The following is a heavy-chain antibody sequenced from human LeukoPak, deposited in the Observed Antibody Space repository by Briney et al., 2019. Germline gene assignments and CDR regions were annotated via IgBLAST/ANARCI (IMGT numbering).Heavy chain of an antibody. J-gene: IGHJ4*02. Sequence: SETLSLTCTVSGGSISTYYWNWIRQPPGKGLESIGYIYYSGITNYTPSLKSRVTISVDTSKNQFSLKLSSVTAADTAVYYCARDLRDSSGYWTFDSWGQGTLVTVSS. D-gene: IGHD3-22*01. CDR2: IYYSGIT. V-gene: IGHV4-59*01. CDR1: GGSISTYY. CDR3: ARDLRDSSGYWTFDS.